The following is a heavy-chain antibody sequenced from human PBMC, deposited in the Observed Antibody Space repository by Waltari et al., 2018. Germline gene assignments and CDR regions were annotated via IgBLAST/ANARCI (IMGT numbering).Heavy chain of an antibody. D-gene: IGHD6-25*01. CDR3: ARIPDVSGWPFDY. V-gene: IGHV4-59*01. Sequence: QVQLQESGPGLMKPSETLSLTCTVSGGSISGYYWTWIRQPPGKGLEWIGYSRYSGRTSYNPSLKSRITISVDTANNQFSLRLNSVTAADTAVYYCARIPDVSGWPFDYWGQGTLVTVSS. CDR1: GGSISGYY. CDR2: SRYSGRT. J-gene: IGHJ4*02.